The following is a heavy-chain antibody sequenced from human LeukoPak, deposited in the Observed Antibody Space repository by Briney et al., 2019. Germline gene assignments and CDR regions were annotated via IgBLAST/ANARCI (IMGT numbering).Heavy chain of an antibody. V-gene: IGHV3-15*01. Sequence: GRSLRLSCAASGFTFSNAWMSWVRQAPGRGLEWVGRIKSKTDGGTADYAAPVKGRFTISRDDSRNTLYLQMNSLKTEDTAVYYCTTDWLTIYPALFDHWGQGTLVTVSS. CDR3: TTDWLTIYPALFDH. J-gene: IGHJ4*02. CDR2: IKSKTDGGTA. D-gene: IGHD3-9*01. CDR1: GFTFSNAW.